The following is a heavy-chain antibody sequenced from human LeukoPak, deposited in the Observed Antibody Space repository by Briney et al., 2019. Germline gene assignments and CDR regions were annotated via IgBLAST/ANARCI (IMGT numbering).Heavy chain of an antibody. CDR2: IRGDGATM. J-gene: IGHJ4*02. CDR1: GFTFRSHA. CDR3: AKSLSDGGNSSPIDY. Sequence: PGGSLRLSCAASGFTFRSHAMSWVRRAPGRGLEWVSAIRGDGATMFYADSVKGRITVSRDNSKNTLYLQFNSLRVDDTAVYYCAKSLSDGGNSSPIDYWGQGTLVTVSS. V-gene: IGHV3-23*01. D-gene: IGHD4-23*01.